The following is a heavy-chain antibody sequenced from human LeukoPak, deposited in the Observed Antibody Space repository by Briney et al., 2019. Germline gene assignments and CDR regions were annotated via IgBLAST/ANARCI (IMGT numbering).Heavy chain of an antibody. Sequence: ASVKVSCKASGYTFTSYAMHRVRQAPGQRLEWMGWINAGNGNTKYSQKFQGRDTITRDTSASTAYMELSSLRSEDTAVYYCAREHGAWFGELIFDCSGQGTLVTVSS. J-gene: IGHJ4*02. D-gene: IGHD3-10*01. CDR3: AREHGAWFGELIFDC. V-gene: IGHV1-3*01. CDR1: GYTFTSYA. CDR2: INAGNGNT.